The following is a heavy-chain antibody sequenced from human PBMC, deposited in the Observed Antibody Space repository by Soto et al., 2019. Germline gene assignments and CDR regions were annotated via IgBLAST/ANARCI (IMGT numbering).Heavy chain of an antibody. CDR3: ARDTDPYSSGWRSRYDAFDI. V-gene: IGHV3-21*01. Sequence: GGSLRLSCAASGFTFSSYSMNWVRQAPGKGLEWVSSISSSSYIYYADSVKGRFTISRDNAKNSLYLQMNSLRAEDTAVYYCARDTDPYSSGWRSRYDAFDIWGQGTMVTVSS. CDR1: GFTFSSYS. D-gene: IGHD6-19*01. CDR2: ISSSSYI. J-gene: IGHJ3*02.